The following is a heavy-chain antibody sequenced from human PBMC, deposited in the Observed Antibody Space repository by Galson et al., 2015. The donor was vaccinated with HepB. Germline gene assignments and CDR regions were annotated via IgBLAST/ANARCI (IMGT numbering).Heavy chain of an antibody. V-gene: IGHV3-30*03. CDR3: ARDLTLRFFDLYYFYGMDV. CDR2: ISYDGDNK. D-gene: IGHD3-9*01. CDR1: GFTFSSYG. J-gene: IGHJ6*02. Sequence: SLRLSCAASGFTFSSYGMHWVRQAPGKGLEWVAVISYDGDNKYYADSMKDRFTISRDNSKNTVYLQMNSLRGEDTAVYYCARDLTLRFFDLYYFYGMDVWGQGTTVTVSS.